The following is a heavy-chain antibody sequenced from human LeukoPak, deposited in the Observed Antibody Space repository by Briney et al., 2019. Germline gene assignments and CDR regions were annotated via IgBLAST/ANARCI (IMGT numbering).Heavy chain of an antibody. Sequence: SETLSLTCTVSGGSIRGYYWSWIRPGPGKGLEWIGYSDYNVVTKYKPSLKSRGTTSVDQSKNQFYLKLRSVNAADTAVYYCARDRNIAADGTVYSYGMHGWGQGTTVTV. J-gene: IGHJ6*02. CDR2: SDYNVVT. CDR1: GGSIRGYY. CDR3: ARDRNIAADGTVYSYGMHG. V-gene: IGHV4-59*01. D-gene: IGHD6-13*01.